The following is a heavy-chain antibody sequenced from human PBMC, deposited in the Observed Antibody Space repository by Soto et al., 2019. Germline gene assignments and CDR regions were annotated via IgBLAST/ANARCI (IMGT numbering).Heavy chain of an antibody. D-gene: IGHD1-26*01. CDR2: ITGSSSYI. CDR3: SRSPGYSGSYCDY. J-gene: IGHJ4*02. V-gene: IGHV3-21*01. Sequence: GGSLRLSCAASGFTFNSYSMNWVRQAPGKGLEWVSLITGSSSYIYYADSVKGRFTISRDNAKNSLYLQMNSLRAEDTALYYCSRSPGYSGSYCDYWGQGTLVTVSS. CDR1: GFTFNSYS.